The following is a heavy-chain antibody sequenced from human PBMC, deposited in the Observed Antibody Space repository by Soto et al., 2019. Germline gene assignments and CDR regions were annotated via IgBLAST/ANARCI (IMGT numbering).Heavy chain of an antibody. Sequence: QVQLVQSGAEVKRPGSSVKVSCKASGDTFSFYSINWVRQAPGLGLEWMGRVNPILSMSNYAQRFQGRVTMTADTSTSTAYMELSGLRSEDTAMYYCATSYGSGYRAFDYWGKGALVTVSS. CDR2: VNPILSMS. CDR1: GDTFSFYS. CDR3: ATSYGSGYRAFDY. J-gene: IGHJ4*02. V-gene: IGHV1-69*04. D-gene: IGHD3-10*01.